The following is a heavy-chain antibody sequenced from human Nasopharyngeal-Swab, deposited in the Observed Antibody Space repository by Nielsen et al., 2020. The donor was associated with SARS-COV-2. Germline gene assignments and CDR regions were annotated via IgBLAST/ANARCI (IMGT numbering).Heavy chain of an antibody. V-gene: IGHV4-4*02. CDR3: ASQIAARFDY. D-gene: IGHD6-6*01. J-gene: IGHJ4*02. CDR2: VYHSGST. Sequence: WIRQPPGKGLEWIGEVYHSGSTNYNPSLKSRVTISVDKSKNQSSLKLSSVTAADTAVYYCASQIAARFDYWGQGTPVTVSS.